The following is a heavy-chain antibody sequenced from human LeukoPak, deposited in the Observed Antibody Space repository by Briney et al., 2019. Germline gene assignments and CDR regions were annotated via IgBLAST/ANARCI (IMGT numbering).Heavy chain of an antibody. Sequence: GGSLRLSCAASGFTFSSYAMHWVRHAPGKGLEWVAVISYDGSNKYYADSVKGRFTISRDNSKNTLYLQMNSLRAEDTAVYYCARGLGDTYYYDSSAVSDAFDIWGQGTMVTVSS. D-gene: IGHD3-22*01. J-gene: IGHJ3*02. CDR1: GFTFSSYA. CDR3: ARGLGDTYYYDSSAVSDAFDI. V-gene: IGHV3-30-3*01. CDR2: ISYDGSNK.